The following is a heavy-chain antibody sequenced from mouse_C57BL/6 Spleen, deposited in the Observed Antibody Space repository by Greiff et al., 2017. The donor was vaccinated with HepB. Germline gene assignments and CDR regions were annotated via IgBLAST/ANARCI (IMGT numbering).Heavy chain of an antibody. J-gene: IGHJ2*01. CDR2: ISGGGGNT. Sequence: EVQGVESGGGLVKPGGSLKLSCAASGFTFSSYTMSWVRQTPEKRLEWVATISGGGGNTYYPDSVKGRFTISRDNAKNTLYLQMSSLRSEDTALYYCARNPHAGTFDYWGQGTTLTVSS. CDR1: GFTFSSYT. V-gene: IGHV5-9*01. D-gene: IGHD2-14*01. CDR3: ARNPHAGTFDY.